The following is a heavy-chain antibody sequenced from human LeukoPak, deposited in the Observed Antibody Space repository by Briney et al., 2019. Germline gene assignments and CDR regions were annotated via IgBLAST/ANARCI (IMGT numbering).Heavy chain of an antibody. CDR2: IYSGSST. J-gene: IGHJ4*02. Sequence: QTGGSLRLSCAASGFTVSSNYMSWLRQAPGKGLEWVSVIYSGSSTYYADSVKGRFTISRDNSKNTLYLQMKSLRAEDTAVYYCARGGVGSSGYYDYWGQGTLVTVSS. CDR3: ARGGVGSSGYYDY. V-gene: IGHV3-66*01. CDR1: GFTVSSNY. D-gene: IGHD3-22*01.